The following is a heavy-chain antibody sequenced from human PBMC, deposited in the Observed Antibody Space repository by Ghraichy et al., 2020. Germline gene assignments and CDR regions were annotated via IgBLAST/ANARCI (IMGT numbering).Heavy chain of an antibody. CDR3: AKDWTPTY. Sequence: GGSLRLSCAASGFTFSRFDMSWVRLAPGKGLEWVSSISASGDTTHYADSVKGRFTSSIDNSKSTLSLQLNSLGAEDTAIYYCAKDWTPTYWGQGTVVTVSS. J-gene: IGHJ4*02. V-gene: IGHV3-23*01. CDR2: ISASGDTT. D-gene: IGHD3/OR15-3a*01. CDR1: GFTFSRFD.